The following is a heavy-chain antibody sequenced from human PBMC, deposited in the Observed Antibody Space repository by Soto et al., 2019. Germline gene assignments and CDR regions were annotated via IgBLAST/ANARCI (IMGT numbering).Heavy chain of an antibody. Sequence: QVQLVQSGTEVKKPGASVKVSCKASGYTFSSYGISWVRQAPGQGLEWMGWISVYNGNTNYAPKVQGRVTMTTDTSTSTAYMELRSLRSGDTAVYYCARVEVGATGDYWGQGTLVTVSS. D-gene: IGHD1-26*01. CDR1: GYTFSSYG. CDR2: ISVYNGNT. V-gene: IGHV1-18*01. J-gene: IGHJ4*02. CDR3: ARVEVGATGDY.